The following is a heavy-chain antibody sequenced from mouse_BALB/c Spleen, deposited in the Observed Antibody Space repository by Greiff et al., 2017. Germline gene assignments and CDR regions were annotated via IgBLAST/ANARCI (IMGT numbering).Heavy chain of an antibody. CDR1: GFTFTTYA. D-gene: IGHD1-1*01. V-gene: IGHV10-1*02. CDR2: IRSKSNNYAT. Sequence: EVQLVESGGGLVQPKGSLKLSCAASGFTFTTYAMNWVRQAPGKGLEWVARIRSKSNNYATYYADSVKDRFTISRDDSQSMLYLQMNNLKTEDTAMYYCVRQRAIATESWFAYWGQGTLVTVSA. CDR3: VRQRAIATESWFAY. J-gene: IGHJ3*01.